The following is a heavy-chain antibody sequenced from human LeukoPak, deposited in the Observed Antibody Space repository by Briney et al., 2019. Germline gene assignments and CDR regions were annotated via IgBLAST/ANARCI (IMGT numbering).Heavy chain of an antibody. CDR1: GGSISASGYY. CDR3: ARDCPAYCNGGSCYYYYYMDV. CDR2: IYYSGSA. Sequence: SETLSLTCTVSGGSISASGYYWGWIRQPPGKGLEWIGSIYYSGSAYYNPSLKSRVTISVDTSKNHFSLKLSSVTAADTAVYYCARDCPAYCNGGSCYYYYYMDVWGKGTTVTVSS. D-gene: IGHD2-15*01. V-gene: IGHV4-39*07. J-gene: IGHJ6*03.